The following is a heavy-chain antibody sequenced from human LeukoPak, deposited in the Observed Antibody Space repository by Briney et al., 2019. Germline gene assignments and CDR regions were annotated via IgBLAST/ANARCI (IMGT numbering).Heavy chain of an antibody. V-gene: IGHV5-51*01. CDR3: AASASGYFDAFDT. CDR1: GYTFTKQW. D-gene: IGHD3-9*01. Sequence: GESLKISCKGSGYTFTKQWIGWVRQMPGKGLEWLGSIYPGDSDTRYSPSFQGEVTIPADKSINTAYLQWGSLKASDSAMYYCAASASGYFDAFDTWGQGTLVTVSS. CDR2: IYPGDSDT. J-gene: IGHJ5*02.